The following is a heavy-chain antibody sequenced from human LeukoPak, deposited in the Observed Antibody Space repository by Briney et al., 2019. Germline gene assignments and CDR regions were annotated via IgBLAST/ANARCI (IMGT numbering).Heavy chain of an antibody. CDR3: TRVLWFGDHAFDI. CDR1: GFTFSGSA. J-gene: IGHJ3*02. CDR2: IRSKANSYAT. D-gene: IGHD3-10*01. V-gene: IGHV3-73*01. Sequence: GGSLRLSCAASGFTFSGSAMHWVRQASGKGLEWVGRIRSKANSYATAYAASVKGRFTISRDDSKNTAYLQMNSLKTEDTAVYYCTRVLWFGDHAFDIWGQGTMVTVSS.